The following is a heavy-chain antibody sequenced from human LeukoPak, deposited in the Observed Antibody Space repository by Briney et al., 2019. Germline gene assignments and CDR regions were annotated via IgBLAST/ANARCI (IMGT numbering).Heavy chain of an antibody. Sequence: SVKISCKASGGTFSSYAISWVRQAPGQGLEWMGGIIPIFGTANYAQKFQGRVTITADESTSTAYMELSSLRSEDEDVYYYARPLDYSSNWFDYYDYYMDDWGKASTVTVSS. CDR2: IIPIFGTA. CDR3: ARPLDYSSNWFDYYDYYMDD. J-gene: IGHJ6*03. CDR1: GGTFSSYA. D-gene: IGHD4-11*01. V-gene: IGHV1-69*13.